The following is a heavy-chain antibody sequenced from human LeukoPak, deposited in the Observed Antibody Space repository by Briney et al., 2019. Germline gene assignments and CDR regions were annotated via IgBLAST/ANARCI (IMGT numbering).Heavy chain of an antibody. D-gene: IGHD6-6*01. Sequence: PSETLSLTCTVSGGSVSSGSYYWSWIRQPPGKGLEWIGYIYDSGSTNYNPSLKSRVTISVDTSKNQFSLKLSSVTAADTAVYYCARLGSSRANYFDYWGQGTLVTVPS. CDR3: ARLGSSRANYFDY. V-gene: IGHV4-61*01. J-gene: IGHJ4*02. CDR2: IYDSGST. CDR1: GGSVSSGSYY.